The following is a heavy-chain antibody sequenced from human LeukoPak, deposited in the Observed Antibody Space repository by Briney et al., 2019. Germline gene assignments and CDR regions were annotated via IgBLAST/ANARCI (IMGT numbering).Heavy chain of an antibody. CDR1: GGTFSSYA. V-gene: IGHV1-69*13. CDR2: IIPILGTA. J-gene: IGHJ4*02. Sequence: SVKVSCKATGGTFSSYAISWVRQAPGQRLEWMGGIIPILGTANYAQKFQGRVTITADESTSTAYMELSSLRSEDTAVYYCARGGDILTGVGEYYSDYWGQGTLVTVSS. D-gene: IGHD3-9*01. CDR3: ARGGDILTGVGEYYSDY.